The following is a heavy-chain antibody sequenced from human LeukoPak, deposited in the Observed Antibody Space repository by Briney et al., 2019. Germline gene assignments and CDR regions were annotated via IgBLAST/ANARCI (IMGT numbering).Heavy chain of an antibody. Sequence: PSETLSLTCTVSGGSISSYYWSWIRQPPGKGLEWIGYIYYSGSTNYNPSLKSRVTISVDTSKNQFSLKLSSVTAADTAVYYCARHSLSGYCSSTSCQYYFDYWGQGTLVTVSS. V-gene: IGHV4-59*08. CDR1: GGSISSYY. D-gene: IGHD2-2*03. CDR2: IYYSGST. J-gene: IGHJ4*02. CDR3: ARHSLSGYCSSTSCQYYFDY.